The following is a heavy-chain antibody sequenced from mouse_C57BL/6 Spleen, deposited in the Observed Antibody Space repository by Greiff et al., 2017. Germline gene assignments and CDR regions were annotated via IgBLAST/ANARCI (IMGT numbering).Heavy chain of an antibody. V-gene: IGHV5-17*01. J-gene: IGHJ2*01. CDR3: ARSYGSGVFFDY. D-gene: IGHD1-1*01. Sequence: DVKLVESGGGLVKPGGSLKLSCAASGFTFSHYGMHWVRQAPEKGLEWVAYISSGSSTIYYADTVKGRFTISRDNAKNTLFLQMTSLRSEDTAMYYCARSYGSGVFFDYWGQGTTLTVSS. CDR2: ISSGSSTI. CDR1: GFTFSHYG.